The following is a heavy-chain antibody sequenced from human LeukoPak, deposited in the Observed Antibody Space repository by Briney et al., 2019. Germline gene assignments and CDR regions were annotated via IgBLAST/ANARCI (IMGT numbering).Heavy chain of an antibody. V-gene: IGHV1-18*01. Sequence: GASVKASCKSSGYTFTSYVISWVRQAPGQGLEWVGWTSAHKDDTNYAETLQDRPTMTTDISTSTAYMELTSLRSDDTAVYYCARDSDSRNDYFEPCGHGTLVIVSS. CDR1: GYTFTSYV. J-gene: IGHJ5*02. CDR2: TSAHKDDT. CDR3: ARDSDSRNDYFEP. D-gene: IGHD1-1*01.